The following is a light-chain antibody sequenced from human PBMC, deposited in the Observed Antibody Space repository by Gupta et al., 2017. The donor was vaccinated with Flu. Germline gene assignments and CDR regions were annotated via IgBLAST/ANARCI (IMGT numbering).Light chain of an antibody. Sequence: VTISCSGTSSNIGSNYVSWFLQLPGAAPRLIISRDNQRSSGVPDRFSGSKSGTSASLAISGLRSEDEADYFCAAWDDSLTGYVVFGGGTKLTVL. J-gene: IGLJ2*01. V-gene: IGLV1-47*01. CDR1: SSNIGSNY. CDR3: AAWDDSLTGYVV. CDR2: RDN.